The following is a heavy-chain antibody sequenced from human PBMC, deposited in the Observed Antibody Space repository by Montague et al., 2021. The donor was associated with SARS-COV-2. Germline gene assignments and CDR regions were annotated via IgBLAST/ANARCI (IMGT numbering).Heavy chain of an antibody. V-gene: IGHV4-4*02. D-gene: IGHD6-19*01. J-gene: IGHJ6*02. CDR3: ARSRGNLQWPFYYYYGMDV. Sequence: SETLSLTCAVSGGSISSSNWWSWVRQPPGKGLEWIGEICHSGSTNYNPSLKGRVTISVDKSKNQFSLKLSAVTAADTAVYYCARSRGNLQWPFYYYYGMDVWGQGTTVTVSS. CDR1: GGSISSSNW. CDR2: ICHSGST.